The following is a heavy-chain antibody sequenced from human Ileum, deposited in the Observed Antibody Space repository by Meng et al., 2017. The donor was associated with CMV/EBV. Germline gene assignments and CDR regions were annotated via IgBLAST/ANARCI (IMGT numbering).Heavy chain of an antibody. CDR1: GFTFSDYY. CDR2: ISSSGSTI. D-gene: IGHD2-2*01. V-gene: IGHV3-11*01. J-gene: IGHJ6*02. CDR3: ARGTGYCSSTSYYLSHYYYYYYGIDV. Sequence: GESLKISCAASGFTFSDYYMSWIRQAPGTGLEWVSYISSSGSTIYYADSVKGRFTISRDNAKNSLYLQMNSLRAENTAVYYCARGTGYCSSTSYYLSHYYYYYYGIDVWGQGTTVTVSS.